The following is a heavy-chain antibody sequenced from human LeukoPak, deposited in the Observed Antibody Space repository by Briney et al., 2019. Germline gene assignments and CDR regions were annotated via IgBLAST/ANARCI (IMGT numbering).Heavy chain of an antibody. Sequence: GGFLRLSCAASGFTFSSYSMNWVRQAPGKGLEWVSVISGSGGSTYYADSVKGRFTISRDNSKNTLYLQMNSLRAEDTAVFYCAKDRLCSSTTCSDSFDIWGQGTMVTVSS. V-gene: IGHV3-23*01. CDR2: ISGSGGST. CDR1: GFTFSSYS. J-gene: IGHJ3*02. CDR3: AKDRLCSSTTCSDSFDI. D-gene: IGHD2-2*01.